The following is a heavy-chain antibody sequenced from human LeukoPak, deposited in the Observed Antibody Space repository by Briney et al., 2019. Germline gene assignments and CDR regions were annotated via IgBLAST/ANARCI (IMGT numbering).Heavy chain of an antibody. CDR1: GGSFSDYY. D-gene: IGHD3-3*01. CDR3: ARAGLSIFGTITPNWFDH. Sequence: SETLSLTCSVYGGSFSDYYWSWIRQPPGKGLEWIGEISHSGSTKFNPSLKSRVTISVDTSRNQFSLNLTSVPAADTAVYYCARAGLSIFGTITPNWFDHWGQGTLVSVSS. CDR2: ISHSGST. V-gene: IGHV4-34*01. J-gene: IGHJ5*02.